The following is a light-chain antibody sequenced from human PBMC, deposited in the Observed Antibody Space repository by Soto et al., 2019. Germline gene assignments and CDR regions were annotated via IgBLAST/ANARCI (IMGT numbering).Light chain of an antibody. CDR1: QDVGSNV. CDR2: GSS. V-gene: IGKV3-20*01. CDR3: LQYYSSIT. Sequence: EIVLTQSPGTLSLFPGERATLSCRASQDVGSNVLAWYQQRPGQAPRLLIYGSSRRATGIPDRFSGSGSGTEFTLPISRVGPEDIAVYFCLQYYSSITVGGETNVEVK. J-gene: IGKJ4*01.